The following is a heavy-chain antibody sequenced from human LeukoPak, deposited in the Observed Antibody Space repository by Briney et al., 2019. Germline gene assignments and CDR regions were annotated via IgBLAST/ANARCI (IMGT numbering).Heavy chain of an antibody. CDR2: ISSSSRTM. CDR3: ARDLGLYDYGGNIDY. J-gene: IGHJ4*02. Sequence: SGGSLSLSCAASGFTFSTYSMNWVRQAPGKGLEWISYISSSSRTMYYADSVKGRFTISRDNAKKSLYLQMNSLRAEDTAVYYCARDLGLYDYGGNIDYWGQGTLVTVSS. V-gene: IGHV3-48*04. D-gene: IGHD4-23*01. CDR1: GFTFSTYS.